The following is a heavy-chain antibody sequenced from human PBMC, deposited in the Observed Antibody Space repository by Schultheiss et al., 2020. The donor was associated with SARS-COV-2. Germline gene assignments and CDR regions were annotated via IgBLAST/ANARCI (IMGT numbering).Heavy chain of an antibody. CDR1: GFTFSSYW. D-gene: IGHD1-7*01. Sequence: GGSLRLSCAASGFTFSSYWMSWVRQAPGKGLEWVANIKQDGSEKYYVDSVKGRFTISRDNSKNTLYLQMNSLKTEDTAVYYCTTRVVTGTRVFDYWGQGTLVTVSS. V-gene: IGHV3-7*03. J-gene: IGHJ4*02. CDR2: IKQDGSEK. CDR3: TTRVVTGTRVFDY.